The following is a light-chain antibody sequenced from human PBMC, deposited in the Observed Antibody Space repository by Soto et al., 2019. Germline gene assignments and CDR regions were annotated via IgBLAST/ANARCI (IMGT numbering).Light chain of an antibody. CDR1: QSVSSNN. J-gene: IGKJ5*01. V-gene: IGKV3-20*01. Sequence: EIVLTQSPGTLSLSPGETATLSCRASQSVSSNNLAWYHQKPGQTPRLLIYGASSRATGIPDRFSGSGSGTDFILTISRLEPEDFAVYYCQQYDNSITFGQGTRLEIE. CDR2: GAS. CDR3: QQYDNSIT.